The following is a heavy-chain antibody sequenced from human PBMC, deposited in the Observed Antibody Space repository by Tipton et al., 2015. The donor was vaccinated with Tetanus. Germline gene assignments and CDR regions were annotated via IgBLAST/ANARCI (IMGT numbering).Heavy chain of an antibody. Sequence: TLSLTCTVSGDSISSRNSYWGWIRQPPGKGLEWVGSIYYSGSTYYNPSLKSRVTISIDTSKNQFSLNLNSVTAADTAVYFCIGYDYGDYSFDYWGQGTLVTVSS. J-gene: IGHJ4*02. V-gene: IGHV4-39*01. D-gene: IGHD4-17*01. CDR3: IGYDYGDYSFDY. CDR1: GDSISSRNSY. CDR2: IYYSGST.